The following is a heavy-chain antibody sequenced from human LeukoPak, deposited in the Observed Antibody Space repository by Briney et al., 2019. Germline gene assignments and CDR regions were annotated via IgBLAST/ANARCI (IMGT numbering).Heavy chain of an antibody. CDR3: ARDHGRIWARDSSGYYSYDY. D-gene: IGHD3-22*01. Sequence: GGSLRLSCAASGFTFSSYSMNWVRQAPGKGLEWVSSISSSSSYIYYADSVKGRFTISRDNAKNSLYLQMNGLRAEDTAVYYCARDHGRIWARDSSGYYSYDYWGQGALVTVSS. J-gene: IGHJ4*02. V-gene: IGHV3-21*01. CDR2: ISSSSSYI. CDR1: GFTFSSYS.